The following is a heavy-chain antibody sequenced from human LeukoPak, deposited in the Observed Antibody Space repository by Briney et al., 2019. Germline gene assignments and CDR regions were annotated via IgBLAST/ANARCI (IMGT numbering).Heavy chain of an antibody. J-gene: IGHJ4*02. D-gene: IGHD1-7*01. Sequence: GGSLRLSCVGSGFTFSDYAMSWVRQAPGKGLEWVAIISYDGTDENFADSEEGRFTISRDNSMNTLYLQMNSLRHEDTAVYFCARGGVVTGTKYALEYWGQGTLVTVSS. CDR3: ARGGVVTGTKYALEY. CDR1: GFTFSDYA. CDR2: ISYDGTDE. V-gene: IGHV3-30*01.